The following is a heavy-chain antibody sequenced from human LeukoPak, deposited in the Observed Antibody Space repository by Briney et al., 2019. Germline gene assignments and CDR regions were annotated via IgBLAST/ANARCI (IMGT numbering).Heavy chain of an antibody. CDR2: IYYSGST. Sequence: MASETLSLTCAVYGGSFSGYYWSWIRQPPGKGLEWIGYIYYSGSTNYNPSLKSRVTISVDTSKNQFSLKLSSVTAADTAVYYCARGLGGSSILLPSFDPWGQGTLVTVSS. J-gene: IGHJ5*02. CDR3: ARGLGGSSILLPSFDP. V-gene: IGHV4-59*01. D-gene: IGHD2-2*01. CDR1: GGSFSGYY.